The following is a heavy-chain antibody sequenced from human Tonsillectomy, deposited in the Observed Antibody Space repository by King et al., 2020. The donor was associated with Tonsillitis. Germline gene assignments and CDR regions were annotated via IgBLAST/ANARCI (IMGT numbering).Heavy chain of an antibody. J-gene: IGHJ4*02. Sequence: QLQESGPGLVKPSETLSLTCTVAVGSISSYYWRWIRQPPGKGLECIGYIYYSGSTNYNPSLKSRGTISVDTSKNQFSLKLSSVTAADTAVYYCARDQNYYDSSGYYRGGFDYWGQGTLVTVSS. D-gene: IGHD3-22*01. CDR3: ARDQNYYDSSGYYRGGFDY. V-gene: IGHV4-59*01. CDR1: VGSISSYY. CDR2: IYYSGST.